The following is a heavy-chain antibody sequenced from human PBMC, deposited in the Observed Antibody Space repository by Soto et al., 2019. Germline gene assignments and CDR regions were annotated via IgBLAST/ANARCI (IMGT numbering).Heavy chain of an antibody. Sequence: ASVKVSCKASGYTFTGYYMHWVRQAPGQGLEWMGWINPNSGGTNYAQKFQGRVTMTRDTSISTAYMELSRLRSDDTAVYYCAREKYCSGGSCYSASDIWGQGTMVTVSS. CDR2: INPNSGGT. D-gene: IGHD2-15*01. V-gene: IGHV1-2*02. CDR3: AREKYCSGGSCYSASDI. CDR1: GYTFTGYY. J-gene: IGHJ3*02.